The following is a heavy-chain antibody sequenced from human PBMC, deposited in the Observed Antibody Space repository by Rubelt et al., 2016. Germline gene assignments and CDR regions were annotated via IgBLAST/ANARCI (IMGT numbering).Heavy chain of an antibody. Sequence: QVQLQESGPGLVKPSETLSLTCTVSGGSISSYYWSWIRQPPGKGLEWIGSISYSGSTYYNPSLKSRCTISVETSKDQLSLKLRSVTAADTAVYYCARDVTAGTVEADYWGQGTLVTVSS. D-gene: IGHD6-19*01. CDR1: GGSISSYY. V-gene: IGHV4-59*01. J-gene: IGHJ4*02. CDR3: ARDVTAGTVEADY. CDR2: ISYSGST.